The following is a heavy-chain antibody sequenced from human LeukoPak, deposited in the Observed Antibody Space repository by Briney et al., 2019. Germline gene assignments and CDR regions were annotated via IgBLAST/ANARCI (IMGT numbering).Heavy chain of an antibody. Sequence: SETLSLTCTVSGGSISSSSYYWGWIRQPPGKGLEWIGSIYYSGSTYYNPSLKSRVTISVDTSKNQFSLKLSSVTAADTAVYYCARVRREVQLWSSDPSAIDYWGQGTLVTVSS. CDR3: ARVRREVQLWSSDPSAIDY. D-gene: IGHD5-18*01. CDR1: GGSISSSSYY. V-gene: IGHV4-39*07. CDR2: IYYSGST. J-gene: IGHJ4*02.